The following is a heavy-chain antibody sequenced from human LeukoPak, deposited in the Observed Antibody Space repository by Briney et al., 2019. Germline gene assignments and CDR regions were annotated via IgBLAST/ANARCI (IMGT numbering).Heavy chain of an antibody. CDR2: IWYDGTNR. CDR3: ARWGDRRGGAFDI. CDR1: GFTFSSYG. D-gene: IGHD3-16*01. Sequence: GRSLRLSCAASGFTFSSYGMHWVRQAPGKGLEWVAVIWYDGTNRYYADSVEGRFTISRDNSKSTLYLQMNSLRAEDTALYYCARWGDRRGGAFDIWGQGTMVTVSS. J-gene: IGHJ3*02. V-gene: IGHV3-33*08.